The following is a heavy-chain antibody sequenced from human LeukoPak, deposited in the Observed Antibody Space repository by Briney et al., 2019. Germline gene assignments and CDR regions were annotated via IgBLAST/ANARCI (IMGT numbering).Heavy chain of an antibody. D-gene: IGHD2-2*01. J-gene: IGHJ4*02. Sequence: GGSLRLSCAASGFTFSNSAMTWVRQAPGKGLEWVSTISGPGGSTYYADSVKGRFTISRDNSRNTLSLQMNSLRAGDTAVYYCVKVPYPTSWFFFDYWGQGTLVTVSS. CDR2: ISGPGGST. CDR1: GFTFSNSA. CDR3: VKVPYPTSWFFFDY. V-gene: IGHV3-23*01.